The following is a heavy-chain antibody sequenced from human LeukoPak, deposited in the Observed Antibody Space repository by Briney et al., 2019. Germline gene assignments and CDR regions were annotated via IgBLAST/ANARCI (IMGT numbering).Heavy chain of an antibody. J-gene: IGHJ4*02. CDR1: GYSISSGYY. CDR3: ASASGASSSSYFDY. V-gene: IGHV4-38-2*01. Sequence: KPSETLPLSCAVSGYSISSGYYWGWIRQPPGKGLEWIGSIYHSGSTYYNPSLKSRVTISVDTSKNQFSLKLSSVTAADTAVYYCASASGASSSSYFDYWGQGTLVTVSS. CDR2: IYHSGST. D-gene: IGHD3-10*01.